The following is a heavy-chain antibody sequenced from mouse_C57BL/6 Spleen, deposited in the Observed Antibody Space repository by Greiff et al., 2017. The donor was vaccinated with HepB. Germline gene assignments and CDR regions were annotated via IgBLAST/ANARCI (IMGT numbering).Heavy chain of an antibody. CDR3: AREGSSPAWFAY. Sequence: EVKVVESEGGLVQPGSSMKLSCTASGFTFSDYYMAWVRQVPEKGLEWVANINYDGSSTYYLDSLKSRFIISRDNAKNILYLQMSSLKSEDTATYYCAREGSSPAWFAYWGQGTLVTVSA. J-gene: IGHJ3*01. CDR2: INYDGSST. CDR1: GFTFSDYY. D-gene: IGHD6-2*01. V-gene: IGHV5-16*01.